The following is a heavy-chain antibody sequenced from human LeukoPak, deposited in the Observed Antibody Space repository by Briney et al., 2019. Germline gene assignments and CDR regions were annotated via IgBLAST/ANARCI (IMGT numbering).Heavy chain of an antibody. D-gene: IGHD3-10*01. CDR2: IIPIFGTA. CDR3: ASTYYYGSWRPHYYYYYYMDV. CDR1: GGTFSSYA. J-gene: IGHJ6*03. Sequence: SVKVSCKASGGTFSSYAISWVRQAPGQGLEWMGGIIPIFGTANYAQKFQGRVTITADESTSTAYMELSSLRSEDTAVYYCASTYYYGSWRPHYYYYYYMDVWGKGTTVTISS. V-gene: IGHV1-69*13.